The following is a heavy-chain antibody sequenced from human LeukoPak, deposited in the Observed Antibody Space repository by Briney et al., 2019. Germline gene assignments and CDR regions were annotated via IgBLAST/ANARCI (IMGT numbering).Heavy chain of an antibody. J-gene: IGHJ4*02. CDR1: GSTFSSHG. Sequence: GGSPRLSCAASGSTFSSHGMHWVRQAPGKGLDWVAFIRYDGSKKFYADSVKGRFTISRDNSKNTLDLQMNSLRTDDTAVYYCAKVDDYYGSGSYLVDSWGQGTLVTVSS. CDR2: IRYDGSKK. D-gene: IGHD3-10*01. CDR3: AKVDDYYGSGSYLVDS. V-gene: IGHV3-30*02.